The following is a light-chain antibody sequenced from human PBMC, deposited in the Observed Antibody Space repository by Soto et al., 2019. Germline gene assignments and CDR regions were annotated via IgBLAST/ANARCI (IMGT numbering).Light chain of an antibody. J-gene: IGLJ3*02. CDR1: SSNIGSNA. CDR3: AAWDDSLNGPV. V-gene: IGLV1-44*01. Sequence: QLLLTQPPSASGTPGQRVTISCSGSSSNIGSNAVNWYRQLPGTAPKLLIYSNNQRPSGVPDRFSGSKSGTSASLAISGLQSEDEADYYCAAWDDSLNGPVFGGGTQLTVL. CDR2: SNN.